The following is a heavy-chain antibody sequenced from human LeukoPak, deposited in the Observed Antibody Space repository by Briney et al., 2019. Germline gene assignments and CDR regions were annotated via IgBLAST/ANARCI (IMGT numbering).Heavy chain of an antibody. Sequence: GGSLRLSCAASGFTFSSYSMNWVRQAPGKGLEWVSSISSSSSYIYYADSVKGRFTISRDNAKNSLYLQMNSLRAEDTAVYYCARESTAMVTPYYFDHWGQGTLVTVSS. J-gene: IGHJ4*02. D-gene: IGHD5-18*01. CDR3: ARESTAMVTPYYFDH. CDR2: ISSSSSYI. CDR1: GFTFSSYS. V-gene: IGHV3-21*01.